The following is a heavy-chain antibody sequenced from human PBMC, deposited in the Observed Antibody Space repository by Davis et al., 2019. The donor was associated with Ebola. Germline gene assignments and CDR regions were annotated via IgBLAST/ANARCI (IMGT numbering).Heavy chain of an antibody. CDR1: GYTFTGYY. D-gene: IGHD6-19*01. CDR3: ARDTGQWLVLGSLQH. CDR2: MNPNSGNT. V-gene: IGHV1-8*02. J-gene: IGHJ1*01. Sequence: ASVKVSCKASGYTFTGYYMHWVRQAPGQGLEWMGWMNPNSGNTGYAQKFQGRVTMIRDTSTSTVYMELSSLRSEDTAVYYCARDTGQWLVLGSLQHWGQGTLVTVSS.